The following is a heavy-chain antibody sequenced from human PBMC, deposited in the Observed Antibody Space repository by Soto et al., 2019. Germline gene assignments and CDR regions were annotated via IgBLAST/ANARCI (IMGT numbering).Heavy chain of an antibody. CDR2: INPGDSES. J-gene: IGHJ6*02. D-gene: IGHD5-18*01. Sequence: GESLKISCKASGYSFSNYWIGWVRQMPGKGLEWMAIINPGDSESRYSPSFQGQATISADKSISTACLQWSSLKASDTAMYYCARQRIGYSYGYILNYYYGMDVWGQGTTVTVSS. V-gene: IGHV5-51*01. CDR1: GYSFSNYW. CDR3: ARQRIGYSYGYILNYYYGMDV.